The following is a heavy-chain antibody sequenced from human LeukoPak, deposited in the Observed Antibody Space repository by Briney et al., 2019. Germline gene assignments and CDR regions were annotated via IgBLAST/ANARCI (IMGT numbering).Heavy chain of an antibody. CDR2: ISYDGNNQ. D-gene: IGHD3-22*01. V-gene: IGHV3-30-3*01. CDR3: ARGADDYYDSSGYFTPSYYFDY. J-gene: IGHJ4*02. Sequence: GGSLRLSCAASGFTFSSYAMSWVRQAPGKGLEWVAVISYDGNNQYYTDSVRGRFTISRDTSNNTLYLQMNSLRAEDTAVYYCARGADDYYDSSGYFTPSYYFDYWGQGTLVTVSS. CDR1: GFTFSSYA.